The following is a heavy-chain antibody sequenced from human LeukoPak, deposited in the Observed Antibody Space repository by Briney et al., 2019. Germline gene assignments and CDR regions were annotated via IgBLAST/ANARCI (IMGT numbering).Heavy chain of an antibody. V-gene: IGHV1-69*13. J-gene: IGHJ6*03. D-gene: IGHD6-19*01. Sequence: SVKVSCKASGGTFSSYAISWVRQAPGRGLEWMGGIIPIFGTANYAQKFQGRVTITADESTSTAYMELSSLRSEDTAVYYCASSGYSSGWSKRDYYYYYYMDVWGKGTTVTISS. CDR1: GGTFSSYA. CDR2: IIPIFGTA. CDR3: ASSGYSSGWSKRDYYYYYYMDV.